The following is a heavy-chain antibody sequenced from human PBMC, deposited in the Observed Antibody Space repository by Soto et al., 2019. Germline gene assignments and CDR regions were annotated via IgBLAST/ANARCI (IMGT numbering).Heavy chain of an antibody. CDR1: GFTVSSNY. CDR3: WGRKRYGDRRSFDI. CDR2: IYSGGST. J-gene: IGHJ3*02. V-gene: IGHV3-53*04. Sequence: GGSLRISCAASGFTVSSNYMSWVRQAPGKGLEWVSVIYSGGSTYYAHSVKGRFTISRHNSKNTLYLQMNSLRAEDTAVYYCWGRKRYGDRRSFDIWGQGTMVTVSS. D-gene: IGHD7-27*01.